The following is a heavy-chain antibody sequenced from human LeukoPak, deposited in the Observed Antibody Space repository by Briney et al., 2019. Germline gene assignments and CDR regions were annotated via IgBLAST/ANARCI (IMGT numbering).Heavy chain of an antibody. Sequence: ASVKVSCKASGYTFTGYYMHWVRQAPGQGLEWMGWINPNSGGTNYAQKFQGWVTMTRDTSISTAYMELSRLRSDDTAVCYCARDFKPSRIAAAGLGYWGQGTLVTVSS. V-gene: IGHV1-2*04. D-gene: IGHD6-13*01. CDR3: ARDFKPSRIAAAGLGY. CDR2: INPNSGGT. CDR1: GYTFTGYY. J-gene: IGHJ4*02.